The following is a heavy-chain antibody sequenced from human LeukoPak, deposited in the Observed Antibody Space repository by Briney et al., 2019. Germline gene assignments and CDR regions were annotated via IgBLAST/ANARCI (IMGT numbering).Heavy chain of an antibody. CDR1: GFSFSNTW. V-gene: IGHV3-15*01. CDR2: VKSRSNGGGAT. J-gene: IGHJ3*01. Sequence: GGSLRLSCAASGFSFSNTWMNCVRQAPGKGLEYIGRVKSRSNGGGATEYAAPVTGRFFISRDDSANTLYLQLNSLKTEDTAVYYCATDRIVGASAFDVWGQGTMVTVSS. CDR3: ATDRIVGASAFDV. D-gene: IGHD1-26*01.